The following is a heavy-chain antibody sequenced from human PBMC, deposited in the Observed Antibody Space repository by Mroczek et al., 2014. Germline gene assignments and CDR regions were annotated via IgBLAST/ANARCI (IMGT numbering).Heavy chain of an antibody. Sequence: QVTLKESGPTVVKPTQTLTLTCTFSGFSLSTSGVDVGWIRQPPGKALEWLALIYWNDDKRYSPSLKSRLTITKDTSKNQVVLIMTNMDPVDTATYYCAHRITMTGVXHWGQGTLVTVSS. CDR2: IYWNDDK. CDR3: AHRITMTGVXH. J-gene: IGHJ4*02. CDR1: GFSLSTSGVD. V-gene: IGHV2-5*01. D-gene: IGHD3-22*01.